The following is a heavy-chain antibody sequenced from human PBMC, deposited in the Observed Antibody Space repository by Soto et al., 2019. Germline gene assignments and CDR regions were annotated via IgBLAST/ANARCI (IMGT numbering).Heavy chain of an antibody. Sequence: KPGGSLRLSCAASGFIFIDAWISWVRQAPGKGPEWIGRVKSKSEGGTTDYAALVKGRFTVSRDDSINTVSLQMDSLKMEGTAVYFCVAGSPFEYWGQGTLVTVSS. CDR1: GFIFIDAW. V-gene: IGHV3-15*05. CDR2: VKSKSEGGTT. J-gene: IGHJ4*02. D-gene: IGHD2-21*01. CDR3: VAGSPFEY.